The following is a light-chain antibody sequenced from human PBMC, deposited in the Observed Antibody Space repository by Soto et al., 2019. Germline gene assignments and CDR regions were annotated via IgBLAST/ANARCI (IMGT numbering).Light chain of an antibody. CDR3: QQYGSSPQT. CDR1: QTVSSSY. V-gene: IGKV3-20*01. Sequence: DIPLTQSPATLSLSPGERATISCLASQTVSSSYLAWYQQKPGQAPRLLIYGASSRATGIPDRFSGSGSGTDFALTISRLEPEDFAVYYCQQYGSSPQTFGQGTKVDIK. J-gene: IGKJ1*01. CDR2: GAS.